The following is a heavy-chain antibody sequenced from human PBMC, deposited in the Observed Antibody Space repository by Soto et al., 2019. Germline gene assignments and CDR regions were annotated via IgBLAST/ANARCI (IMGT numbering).Heavy chain of an antibody. CDR2: MNPNSGNT. J-gene: IGHJ6*02. CDR1: GYTFTSYD. CDR3: ARDSLLRDYYYYYGMDV. Sequence: PSVKVSCKASGYTFTSYDINWVRQATGQGLEWMGWMNPNSGNTGYAQKFQGRVTMTRDTSISTAYMELSRLRSDDTAVYYCARDSLLRDYYYYYGMDVWGQGTTVTVSS. V-gene: IGHV1-8*01. D-gene: IGHD3-3*01.